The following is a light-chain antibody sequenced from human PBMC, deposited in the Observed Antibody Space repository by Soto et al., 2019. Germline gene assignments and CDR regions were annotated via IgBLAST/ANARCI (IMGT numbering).Light chain of an antibody. CDR2: AAS. V-gene: IGKV1-39*01. CDR1: QVIKNF. J-gene: IGKJ1*01. CDR3: QQSYSTPT. Sequence: DIQLAQFPSVLSASVGERVTMTCRASQVIKNFLAWYQQKPGKAPKLLIYAASSLQSGVPSRFSGSGSGTDFTLTISSLQPEDFATYYCQQSYSTPTFGQGTKVDIK.